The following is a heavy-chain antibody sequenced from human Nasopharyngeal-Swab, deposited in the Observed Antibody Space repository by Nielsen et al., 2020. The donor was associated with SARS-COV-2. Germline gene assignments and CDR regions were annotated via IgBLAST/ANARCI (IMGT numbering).Heavy chain of an antibody. CDR2: ISAYNGNT. CDR3: AVTTVTTSSYYYYGMDV. D-gene: IGHD4-11*01. CDR1: GYTFTSYA. J-gene: IGHJ6*02. V-gene: IGHV1-18*01. Sequence: ASVKVSCKASGYTFTSYAMHWVRQAPGQGLEWMGWISAYNGNTNYAQKLQGRVTMTTDTSTSTAYMELRSLRSDDTAVYYCAVTTVTTSSYYYYGMDVWGQGTTVTVSS.